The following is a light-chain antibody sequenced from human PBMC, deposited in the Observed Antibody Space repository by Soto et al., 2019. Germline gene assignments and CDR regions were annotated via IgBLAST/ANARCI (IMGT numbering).Light chain of an antibody. Sequence: EIVLTQSPATLSLSPEERATLSCRASQSVRSYLGWYQQNCGQATRLLIYDTSTRATGIPARFSGSGSGTDFTLTISSLEPEDFAVYYCHQRKWLTFCGGNKVEIK. CDR3: HQRKWLT. J-gene: IGKJ4*01. CDR2: DTS. V-gene: IGKV3-11*01. CDR1: QSVRSY.